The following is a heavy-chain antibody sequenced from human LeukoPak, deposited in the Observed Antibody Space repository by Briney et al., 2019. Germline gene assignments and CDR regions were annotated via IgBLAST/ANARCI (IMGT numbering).Heavy chain of an antibody. J-gene: IGHJ5*02. CDR3: ARQGPLGWFDP. CDR2: ISTSGST. D-gene: IGHD3-16*01. V-gene: IGHV4-4*09. CDR1: AASISNYY. Sequence: SETLSLTCAVSAASISNYYWSWIRQAPGKGLEWIGYISTSGSTNYNPSLKSRVTISVDTSKNQFSLKLSSVTAADTAVYYCARQGPLGWFDPRGQGTLVTVSS.